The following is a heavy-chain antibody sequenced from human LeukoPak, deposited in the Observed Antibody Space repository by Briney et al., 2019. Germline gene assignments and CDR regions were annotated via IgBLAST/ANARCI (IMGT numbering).Heavy chain of an antibody. V-gene: IGHV1-2*02. CDR1: GYTFTGYY. J-gene: IGHJ4*02. Sequence: ASVKVSCKSSGYTFTGYYMHWVRLAPGQGLGWMGWTNPNSGGTNYAQKFQGSVTMTRDTSISTAYMELSRLRSDDTAVYYCARVGLRGYCSSTSCFLDYCGQGTLVTVSS. CDR2: TNPNSGGT. CDR3: ARVGLRGYCSSTSCFLDY. D-gene: IGHD2-2*01.